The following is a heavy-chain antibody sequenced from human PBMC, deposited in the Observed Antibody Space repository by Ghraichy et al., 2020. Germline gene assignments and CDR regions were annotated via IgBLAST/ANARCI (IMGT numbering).Heavy chain of an antibody. Sequence: ETLSLTCAVYGGSFSGYYWSWIRQPPGKGLEWIGEINHSGSTNYNPSLKSRVTISVDTSKNQFSLKLSSVTAADTAVYYCARGYYYDFWSGYYFGLDTNWFDPWGQGTLVTVSS. CDR2: INHSGST. CDR3: ARGYYYDFWSGYYFGLDTNWFDP. CDR1: GGSFSGYY. D-gene: IGHD3-3*01. V-gene: IGHV4-34*01. J-gene: IGHJ5*02.